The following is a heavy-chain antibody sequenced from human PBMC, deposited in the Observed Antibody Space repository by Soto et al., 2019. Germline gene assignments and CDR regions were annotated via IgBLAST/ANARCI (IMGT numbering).Heavy chain of an antibody. CDR1: GGAFSTFG. CDR3: AKSAPMDAGDKYYYDF. Sequence: SVKVSCKASGGAFSTFGISWVRQAPGQGLEWMGGIIPFFGTARYSQKFEDRITITADESTNTVYMDLRSLTSEDTAIYYCAKSAPMDAGDKYYYDFWGQGALVTVSS. CDR2: IIPFFGTA. D-gene: IGHD4-17*01. V-gene: IGHV1-69*13. J-gene: IGHJ4*02.